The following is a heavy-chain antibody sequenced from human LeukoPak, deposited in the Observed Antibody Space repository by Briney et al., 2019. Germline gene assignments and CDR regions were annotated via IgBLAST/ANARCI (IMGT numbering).Heavy chain of an antibody. CDR3: ASEAGDSSGYYHDY. J-gene: IGHJ4*02. CDR2: IRYDGSNK. CDR1: GFTFSSYG. V-gene: IGHV3-30*02. Sequence: GGSLRLSCAASGFTFSSYGMHWVRQAPGKGLEWVAFIRYDGSNKYYADSVKGRFTISRDNAKNSLYLQMNSLTAEDTAVYYCASEAGDSSGYYHDYWGQGTLVTVSS. D-gene: IGHD3-22*01.